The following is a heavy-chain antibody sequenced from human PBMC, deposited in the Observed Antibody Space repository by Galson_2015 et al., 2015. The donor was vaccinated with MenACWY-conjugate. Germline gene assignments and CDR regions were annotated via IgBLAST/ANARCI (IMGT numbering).Heavy chain of an antibody. J-gene: IGHJ4*02. CDR3: ASFSKFYFDTTVGYYFEY. V-gene: IGHV3-48*02. Sequence: SLRLSCAASRISFRTYNMNWVRQAPGKGLEWVSYISSTSTTIYYADSVKGRFTISRDNAKNSLYLQMNSLRDEDTAVYYCASFSKFYFDTTVGYYFEYWGQGTLVTVAS. D-gene: IGHD3-22*01. CDR2: ISSTSTTI. CDR1: RISFRTYN.